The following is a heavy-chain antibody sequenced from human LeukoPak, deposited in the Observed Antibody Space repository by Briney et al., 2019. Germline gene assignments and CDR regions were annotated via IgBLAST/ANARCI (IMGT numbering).Heavy chain of an antibody. Sequence: PSETLSLTCTVSGGSISSGGYYWSWIRQHPGKGLESIGYIYHSGSTYYNPSLKSRVTISVDTSKNQFSLKLSSVTAADTAVYYCARDDYYETSGSNAFHIWGQGTMVTVSS. V-gene: IGHV4-31*03. CDR3: ARDDYYETSGSNAFHI. CDR1: GGSISSGGYY. D-gene: IGHD3-22*01. CDR2: IYHSGST. J-gene: IGHJ3*02.